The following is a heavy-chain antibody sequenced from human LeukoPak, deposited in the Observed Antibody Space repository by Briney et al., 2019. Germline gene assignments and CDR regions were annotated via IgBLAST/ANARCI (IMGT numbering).Heavy chain of an antibody. D-gene: IGHD5-12*01. CDR1: VDSVSSNSAA. CDR2: TYYRSKWYN. J-gene: IGHJ4*02. Sequence: SQTLSLTCAISVDSVSSNSAAWNWIRQSPSRGLEWLGRTYYRSKWYNDYAVSVKSRITINPDTSKNQFSLQLNSVTPEATAVYYCARDRKDIVATIFDYWGQGTLVTVSS. CDR3: ARDRKDIVATIFDY. V-gene: IGHV6-1*01.